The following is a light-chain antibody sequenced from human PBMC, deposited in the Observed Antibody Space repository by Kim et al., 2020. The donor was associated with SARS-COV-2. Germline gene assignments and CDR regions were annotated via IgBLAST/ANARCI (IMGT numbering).Light chain of an antibody. V-gene: IGKV3-11*01. CDR2: DAS. Sequence: LSPGERATLSCRASQSVSSYLAWYQQKPGHAPRLLIYDASNRATGIPARFSGSGSGTDFTLTISSLEPEDFAVYYCQQRSNWPPYTFGQGTKLEI. CDR3: QQRSNWPPYT. J-gene: IGKJ2*01. CDR1: QSVSSY.